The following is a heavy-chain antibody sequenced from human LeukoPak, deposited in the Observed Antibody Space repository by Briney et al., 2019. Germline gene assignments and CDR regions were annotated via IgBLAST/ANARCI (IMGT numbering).Heavy chain of an antibody. D-gene: IGHD5-18*01. J-gene: IGHJ3*02. CDR3: ATGGYSYGYGIPPAFDI. CDR2: ISYDGSNK. CDR1: GFTFSSYA. V-gene: IGHV3-30-3*01. Sequence: GRSLRLSCAASGFTFSSYAMHWVRQAPGKGLEWVAVISYDGSNKYYADSVKGRFTISRDNSKNTLYLQMNSLRAEDTAVYYCATGGYSYGYGIPPAFDIWGQGTMVTVSS.